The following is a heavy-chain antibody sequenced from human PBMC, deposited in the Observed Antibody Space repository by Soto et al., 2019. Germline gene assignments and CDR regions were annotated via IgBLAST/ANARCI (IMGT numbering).Heavy chain of an antibody. CDR1: GYSLTGYY. J-gene: IGHJ4*02. CDR3: AREGSGSYLVI. CDR2: INPSDGTS. D-gene: IGHD3-22*01. V-gene: IGHV1-46*01. Sequence: ASVKVSCKASGYSLTGYYIHWVRQAPGQGLEWMGRINPSDGTSAYTQQFQGRFFMTRDTSTSTVFMELNSLKSQDTALYFCAREGSGSYLVIWGQGTLVTVSS.